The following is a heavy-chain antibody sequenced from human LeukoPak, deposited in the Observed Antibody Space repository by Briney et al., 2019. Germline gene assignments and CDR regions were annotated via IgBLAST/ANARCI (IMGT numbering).Heavy chain of an antibody. CDR1: GGSISTSSYY. Sequence: SEALSLTCTVFGGSISTSSYYWGWIRQPPGKGLEWIGSIYYSGTTNYNPSLKSRVTISVDTSKNHFSLKLSSVTAADTAVYYCARDFRGGYDFWSGYYTPYYFDYWGQGTLVTVSP. CDR2: IYYSGTT. CDR3: ARDFRGGYDFWSGYYTPYYFDY. V-gene: IGHV4-39*07. J-gene: IGHJ4*02. D-gene: IGHD3-3*01.